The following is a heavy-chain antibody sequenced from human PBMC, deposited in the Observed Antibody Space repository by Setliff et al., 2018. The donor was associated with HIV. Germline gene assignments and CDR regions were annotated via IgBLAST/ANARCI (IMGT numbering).Heavy chain of an antibody. CDR2: IKSKTDGGTT. D-gene: IGHD3-22*01. CDR1: GFTFSNAW. J-gene: IGHJ4*02. Sequence: PGGSLRLSCAASGFTFSNAWMSWVRQAPGKGLEWAGRIKSKTDGGTTDYAAPVKGRFTISRDDSKNTLYLQMNSLKTEDTAVYYCTTVNYYDSSGFYFDYWGQGTLVTVSS. V-gene: IGHV3-15*01. CDR3: TTVNYYDSSGFYFDY.